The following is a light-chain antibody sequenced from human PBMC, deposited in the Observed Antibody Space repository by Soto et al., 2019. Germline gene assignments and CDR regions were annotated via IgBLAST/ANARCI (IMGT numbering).Light chain of an antibody. Sequence: QSVLTQRASVSGSPGQSITISCTGTSSNVGSYNPVSWYQHHPGKAPKFMIYEGTKRPSGVSSRFSGSKSGNTASLTISGLQAEDEAYYYCCSYAGGSTYVFGTGTKVTVL. CDR1: SSNVGSYNP. CDR2: EGT. V-gene: IGLV2-23*01. CDR3: CSYAGGSTYV. J-gene: IGLJ1*01.